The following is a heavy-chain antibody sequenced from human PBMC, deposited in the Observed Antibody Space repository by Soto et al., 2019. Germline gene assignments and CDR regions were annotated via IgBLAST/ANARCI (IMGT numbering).Heavy chain of an antibody. D-gene: IGHD3-10*01. CDR2: INAGNGNT. Sequence: QVQLVQSGAEVKKPGASVKVSCKASGYTFTSYAMHWVRQAPGQRHEWMGWINAGNGNTKYSQKLQGRVTITRDTSARTVYMELIRLICEDTAVYYCAIEDLLLWFGELLPENWFDPWGQGTLVTVSS. V-gene: IGHV1-3*01. J-gene: IGHJ5*02. CDR1: GYTFTSYA. CDR3: AIEDLLLWFGELLPENWFDP.